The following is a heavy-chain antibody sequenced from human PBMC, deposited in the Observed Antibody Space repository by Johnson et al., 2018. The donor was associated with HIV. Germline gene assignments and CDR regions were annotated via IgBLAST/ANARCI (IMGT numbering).Heavy chain of an antibody. CDR3: ARVDQILDYYDSRAAFDI. J-gene: IGHJ3*02. CDR1: IFTFSNAW. Sequence: EVQLVESGGGLVKPGGSLRLSCAASIFTFSNAWMTWVRQAPGKGLEWVGRIKSKTDGGTTDYAAPVKGRFTISRDDSKNTLYLQMNSLRAEDTAVYYCARVDQILDYYDSRAAFDIWGHGTMVTVSS. CDR2: IKSKTDGGTT. D-gene: IGHD3-22*01. V-gene: IGHV3-15*01.